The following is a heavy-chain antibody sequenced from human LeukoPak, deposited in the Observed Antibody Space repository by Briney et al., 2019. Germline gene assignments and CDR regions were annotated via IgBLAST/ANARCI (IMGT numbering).Heavy chain of an antibody. J-gene: IGHJ4*02. V-gene: IGHV3-30*03. D-gene: IGHD6-6*01. CDR1: GFTFSSYG. Sequence: GGSLRLSCAASGFTFSSYGMHWVRQAPGKGLEWVAVISCDGSNKYYADSVKGRFTVSRDNAKNTLYLQVNNLRAEDTAVYYCARGPNSNWSGLDFWGQGTLLTVSS. CDR2: ISCDGSNK. CDR3: ARGPNSNWSGLDF.